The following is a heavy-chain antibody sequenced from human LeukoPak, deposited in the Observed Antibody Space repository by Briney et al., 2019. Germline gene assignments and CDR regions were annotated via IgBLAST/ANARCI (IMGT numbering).Heavy chain of an antibody. CDR2: LYYSGST. V-gene: IGHV4-39*01. CDR3: ARSPPFCGGDCYVDY. D-gene: IGHD2-21*02. Sequence: PSETLSLTCSVSGGSFSSRSYYWAWIRQPPGKGLEWIGNLYYSGSTDYNPSLKSRVTISVHTSKNQFSLNLISVTAADTAVYYCARSPPFCGGDCYVDYWGQGTQVTVSS. J-gene: IGHJ4*02. CDR1: GGSFSSRSYY.